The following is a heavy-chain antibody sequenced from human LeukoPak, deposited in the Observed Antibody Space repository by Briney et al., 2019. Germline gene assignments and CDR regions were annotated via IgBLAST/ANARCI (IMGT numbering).Heavy chain of an antibody. V-gene: IGHV3-23*01. CDR3: AKDQQLWSYNWFDP. J-gene: IGHJ5*02. Sequence: PGGSLRLSCAASGFTFSSYAISWVRQAPGKGLEWVPAISGSGGSTYYADSVKGRFTISRDNSKNTLYLQMNSLRAEDTAVYYCAKDQQLWSYNWFDPWGQGTLVTVSS. CDR2: ISGSGGST. CDR1: GFTFSSYA. D-gene: IGHD5-18*01.